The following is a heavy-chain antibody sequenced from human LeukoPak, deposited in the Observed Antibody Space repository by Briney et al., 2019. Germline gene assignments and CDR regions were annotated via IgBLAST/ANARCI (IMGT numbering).Heavy chain of an antibody. CDR3: ARSLSSSLRRPNFDY. CDR2: ISAYNGNT. CDR1: GYTFTSYG. J-gene: IGHJ4*02. V-gene: IGHV1-18*01. Sequence: GASVKVSCKASGYTFTSYGISWVRQAPGQGLEWMGWISAYNGNTNYAQKLQGRVTMTTDTSTSTAYMELRSLRSDDTAVYYCARSLSSSLRRPNFDYWGQGTLVTVSS. D-gene: IGHD6-6*01.